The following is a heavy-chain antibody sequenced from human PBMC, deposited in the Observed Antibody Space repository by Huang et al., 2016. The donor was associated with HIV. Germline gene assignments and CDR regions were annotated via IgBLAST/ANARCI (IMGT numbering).Heavy chain of an antibody. CDR3: ARDPRIQSWLNFFDY. Sequence: EVQLVESGGGLVQTGGSLRLSCAASGFSISSSWVHWGRQAPGKGWVWVSRINSDGSSTSYADAVKCRFTISRDNAKNTLYLQMNSLRAEDTAVYYCARDPRIQSWLNFFDYWGQGTLVSVSS. CDR1: GFSISSSW. V-gene: IGHV3-74*01. J-gene: IGHJ4*02. CDR2: INSDGSST. D-gene: IGHD3-22*01.